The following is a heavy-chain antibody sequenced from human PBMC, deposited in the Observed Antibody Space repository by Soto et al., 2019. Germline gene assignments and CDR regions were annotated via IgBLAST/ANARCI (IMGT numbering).Heavy chain of an antibody. V-gene: IGHV5-51*01. CDR2: IYPGDSDT. CDR3: VSGGNSGDYYYYGMDV. Sequence: AGESLKISCKGSGYSFTSYWIGWVRQMPGKGLEWMGIIYPGDSDTRYSPSFQGQVTISADKSISTAYLQWSSLKASDTAMYYCVSGGNSGDYYYYGMDVWGQGTTVTVSS. D-gene: IGHD2-21*02. CDR1: GYSFTSYW. J-gene: IGHJ6*02.